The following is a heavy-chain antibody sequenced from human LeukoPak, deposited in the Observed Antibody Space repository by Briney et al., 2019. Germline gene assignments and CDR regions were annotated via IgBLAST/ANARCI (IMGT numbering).Heavy chain of an antibody. CDR3: ARVLIAAAGTYFDY. J-gene: IGHJ4*02. Sequence: GRSLRLSCAASGFTFSSYAMHWVRQAPGKGLGWVAVISYDGSNKYYADSVKGRFTISRDNSKNTLYLQMNSLGAEDTAVYYCARVLIAAAGTYFDYWGQGTLVTVSS. CDR1: GFTFSSYA. D-gene: IGHD6-13*01. CDR2: ISYDGSNK. V-gene: IGHV3-30-3*01.